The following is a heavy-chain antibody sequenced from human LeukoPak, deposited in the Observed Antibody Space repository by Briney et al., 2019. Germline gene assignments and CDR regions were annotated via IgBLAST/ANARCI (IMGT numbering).Heavy chain of an antibody. V-gene: IGHV1-8*01. CDR3: ARGLFVQSRITIFGVVISNYYMDV. Sequence: ASVKVSCKASGYTFTSYDINWVRQATGQGLEWMGWVNPNSGNTGYAQKFQGRVTMTRNTSISTAYMELSSLRSEDTAVYYCARGLFVQSRITIFGVVISNYYMDVWGKGTTVTVSS. CDR1: GYTFTSYD. CDR2: VNPNSGNT. D-gene: IGHD3-3*01. J-gene: IGHJ6*03.